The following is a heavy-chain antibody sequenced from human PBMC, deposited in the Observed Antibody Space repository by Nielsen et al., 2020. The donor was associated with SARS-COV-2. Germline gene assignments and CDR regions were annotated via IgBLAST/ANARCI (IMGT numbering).Heavy chain of an antibody. J-gene: IGHJ3*02. CDR2: ISGSGGST. V-gene: IGHV3-23*01. Sequence: GESLKISCAASGFSFDDYAMHWVRQAPGKGLEWVSAISGSGGSTYYADSVKGRFTISRDNSKNTLYLQMNSLRAEDTAVYYCAGVLWFGDAFDIWGQGTMVTVSS. CDR1: GFSFDDYA. D-gene: IGHD3-10*01. CDR3: AGVLWFGDAFDI.